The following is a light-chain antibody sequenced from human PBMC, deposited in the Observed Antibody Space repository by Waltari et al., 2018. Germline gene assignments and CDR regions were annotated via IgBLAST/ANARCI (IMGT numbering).Light chain of an antibody. CDR2: AAS. Sequence: IQATQHPSSLSASVGDRVTINCRASQGLRSNLAWYQQKPGKAPKLLISAASTLQCGVPLMFSGIGSGTDFTLTILCLQPEDFATYYCQQLSSYPITFGQSTRLEMK. J-gene: IGKJ5*01. CDR1: QGLRSN. CDR3: QQLSSYPIT. V-gene: IGKV1-9*01.